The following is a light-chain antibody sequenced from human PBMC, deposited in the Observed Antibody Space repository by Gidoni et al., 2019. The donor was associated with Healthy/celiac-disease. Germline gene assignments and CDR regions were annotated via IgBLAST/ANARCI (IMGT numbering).Light chain of an antibody. J-gene: IGKJ5*01. CDR3: QQLNSYSIT. Sequence: DIQLTPSPSFLSASVGDRVTIICRASQGISSYLAWYQQKPGKAPKLLIYAASTLQSGVPSRFSGSGSGTEFTLTISSLQPEDFATYYCQQLNSYSITFGQGTRLEIK. V-gene: IGKV1-9*01. CDR1: QGISSY. CDR2: AAS.